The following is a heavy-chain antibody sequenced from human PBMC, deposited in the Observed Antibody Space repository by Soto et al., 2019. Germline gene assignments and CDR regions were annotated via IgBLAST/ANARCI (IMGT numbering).Heavy chain of an antibody. D-gene: IGHD2-15*01. CDR1: GSSMSSSAYY. CDR3: ARQGRPAYCTGGNCYPTFDI. J-gene: IGHJ3*02. Sequence: QMHLQQSGPGLVKPSETLSLTCTVAGSSMSSSAYYWGWIRQPPGKGLEWIGSVYYTGITDYKSSRESRVSISADTSKNQFSLRLTSLSAAYTAIYFCARQGRPAYCTGGNCYPTFDIWGPGTMVTVSS. CDR2: VYYTGIT. V-gene: IGHV4-39*01.